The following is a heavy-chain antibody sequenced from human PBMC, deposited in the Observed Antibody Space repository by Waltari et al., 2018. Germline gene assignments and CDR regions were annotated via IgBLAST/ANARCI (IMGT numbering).Heavy chain of an antibody. CDR3: ARVLTRRRLLRFLDGPNWFDP. CDR2: INHSGST. V-gene: IGHV4-34*01. J-gene: IGHJ5*02. Sequence: QVQLQQWGAGLLKPSETLSLTCAVYGGSFSGYYWSWIRQPPGKGLEWIGEINHSGSTNYNPYLKSRCTISVDTSKNQFSLKLSSVTAADTAVYYCARVLTRRRLLRFLDGPNWFDPWGQGTLVTVSS. D-gene: IGHD3-3*01. CDR1: GGSFSGYY.